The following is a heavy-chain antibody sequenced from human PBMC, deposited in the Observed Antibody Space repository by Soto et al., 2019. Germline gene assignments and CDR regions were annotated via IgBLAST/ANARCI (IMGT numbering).Heavy chain of an antibody. CDR2: IVVGSGNT. Sequence: SVKVSCKASGFTFTSSAVQWVRQARGQRLEWIGWIVVGSGNTNYAQKFQERVTITRDMSTSTAYMELSSLRSEDTAVYYCAADPGIAGAGNDYYYYGMDVWGKGTSVTVSS. V-gene: IGHV1-58*01. CDR3: AADPGIAGAGNDYYYYGMDV. D-gene: IGHD6-13*01. J-gene: IGHJ6*04. CDR1: GFTFTSSA.